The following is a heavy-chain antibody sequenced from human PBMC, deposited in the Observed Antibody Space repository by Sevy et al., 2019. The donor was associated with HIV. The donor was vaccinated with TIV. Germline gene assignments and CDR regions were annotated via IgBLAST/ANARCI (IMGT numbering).Heavy chain of an antibody. CDR1: GFTFSKYS. V-gene: IGHV3-23*01. Sequence: GGSLRLSCAASGFTFSKYSMSWVRQPPGKGLEWVSTLSFGSGEINYADSVKGRFTISRDNSKSSVYLQMNNLRPEDTDGYYGAREGCTKPHDYWGQGTQVTVSS. CDR3: AREGCTKPHDY. J-gene: IGHJ4*02. D-gene: IGHD2-8*01. CDR2: LSFGSGEI.